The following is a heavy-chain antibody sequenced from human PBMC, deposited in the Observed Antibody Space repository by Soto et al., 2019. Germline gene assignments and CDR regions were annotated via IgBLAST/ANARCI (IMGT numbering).Heavy chain of an antibody. CDR3: ARDLTIVPATHPRLENYGMDV. CDR1: GGTFSSYA. J-gene: IGHJ6*02. CDR2: IVPLFRTT. V-gene: IGHV1-69*06. D-gene: IGHD2-2*01. Sequence: QVQLVQSGAEAKKPGSSVKVSCKTSGGTFSSYAISWVRQAPGQGLEWMGGIVPLFRTTNYAQKFQGRVTMTTDTSTKTAYMELRNLRSDDTAHYYCARDLTIVPATHPRLENYGMDVWGQGTTVIVSS.